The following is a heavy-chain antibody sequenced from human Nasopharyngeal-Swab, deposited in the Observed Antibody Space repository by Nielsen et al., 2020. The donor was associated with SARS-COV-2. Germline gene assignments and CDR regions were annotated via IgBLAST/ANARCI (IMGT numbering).Heavy chain of an antibody. J-gene: IGHJ4*02. V-gene: IGHV3-23*01. Sequence: GESLKISCAASGFTFSSYAMSWVRQAPGKGLEWVSIIGGSGDTTYYADSVNDRFTISRDNSKNTLYLQMDSLKTEDTALYYCTTDYYFDYWGQGTLVTASS. CDR2: IGGSGDTT. CDR3: TTDYYFDY. CDR1: GFTFSSYA.